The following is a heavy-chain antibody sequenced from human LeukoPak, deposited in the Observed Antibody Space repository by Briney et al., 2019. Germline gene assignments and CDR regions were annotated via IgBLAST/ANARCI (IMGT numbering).Heavy chain of an antibody. Sequence: GGSPRLSCAASGFTFSSYGMHWVRQAPGKGLEWVAVIWYDGSNKYYADSVKGRFTISRDNSKNTLYLQMNSLRAEGTAVYYCARGGYCSSTSCYGTLDYWGQGTLVTVSS. CDR3: ARGGYCSSTSCYGTLDY. CDR2: IWYDGSNK. V-gene: IGHV3-33*01. CDR1: GFTFSSYG. D-gene: IGHD2-2*01. J-gene: IGHJ4*02.